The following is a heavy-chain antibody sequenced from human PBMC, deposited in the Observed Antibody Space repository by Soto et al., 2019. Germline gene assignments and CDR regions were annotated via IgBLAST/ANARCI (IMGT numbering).Heavy chain of an antibody. Sequence: GASVKVSCKASGYTFTSYGISWVRQAPGQGLEWMGWMNPNSGNTGYAQKFQGRVTMTRNTSISTAYMELSSLRSEDMAVYYCARGPFSSSWYGGLYYFDYWGQGTLVTVSS. J-gene: IGHJ4*02. V-gene: IGHV1-8*02. CDR1: GYTFTSYG. D-gene: IGHD6-13*01. CDR3: ARGPFSSSWYGGLYYFDY. CDR2: MNPNSGNT.